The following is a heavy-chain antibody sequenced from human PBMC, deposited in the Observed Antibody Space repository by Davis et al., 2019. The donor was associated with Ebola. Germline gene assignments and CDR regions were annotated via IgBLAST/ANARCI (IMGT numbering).Heavy chain of an antibody. Sequence: GESLKISCAASGFTFSSYWMSWVRQVPGKGLEWVANIKEDGSQKYYVDSVRGRFTISRDNAKNSLYLQMNSLRAEDTALYYCARDRDRATRDINWFDTWGQGTLVTVSS. D-gene: IGHD3-10*01. CDR1: GFTFSSYW. V-gene: IGHV3-7*01. CDR3: ARDRDRATRDINWFDT. J-gene: IGHJ5*02. CDR2: IKEDGSQK.